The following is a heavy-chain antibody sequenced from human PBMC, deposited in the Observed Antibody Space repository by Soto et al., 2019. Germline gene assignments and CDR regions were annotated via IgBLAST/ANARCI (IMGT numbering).Heavy chain of an antibody. V-gene: IGHV3-48*02. CDR1: GFTFSTYA. D-gene: IGHD1-26*01. CDR2: IGSRPNSI. Sequence: GGSLRLSCAASGFTFSTYAMHWVRQAPGKGLEWISYIGSRPNSIYNADSVKGRFTISRDNARNSLYLQMNSLRDEDTAVYFCAREAREPPRYYYYGLDVWGQGTTVTVSS. CDR3: AREAREPPRYYYYGLDV. J-gene: IGHJ6*02.